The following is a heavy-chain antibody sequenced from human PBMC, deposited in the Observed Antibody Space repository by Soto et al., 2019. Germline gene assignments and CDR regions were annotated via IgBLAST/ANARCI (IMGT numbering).Heavy chain of an antibody. CDR1: GFTLNTHW. J-gene: IGHJ4*02. Sequence: GGSLRLSCTASGFTLNTHWMHWVRQAPGKGLVWVSRIYFDGITTNYADSVKGRLTVSRDNAKNTVYLHVNTLRDEDTAVYYCARGGAMGVDYWGQGTLVTVYS. CDR2: IYFDGITT. D-gene: IGHD1-26*01. V-gene: IGHV3-74*01. CDR3: ARGGAMGVDY.